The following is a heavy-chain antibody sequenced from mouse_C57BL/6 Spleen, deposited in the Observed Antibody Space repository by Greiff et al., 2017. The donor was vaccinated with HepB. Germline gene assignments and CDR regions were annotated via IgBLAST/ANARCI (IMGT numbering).Heavy chain of an antibody. CDR3: ASGDGNY. CDR2: IYPGSGST. V-gene: IGHV1-55*01. Sequence: QVQLQQPGAELVKPGASVKLSCKASGYTFTSYWITWVKQRPGQGLVWIGDIYPGSGSTNYNEKFKSKATVTVDTSSSTAYIQLSSLTAEDSAVYYCASGDGNYWGQGTTRTVSS. CDR1: GYTFTSYW. J-gene: IGHJ2*01. D-gene: IGHD2-1*01.